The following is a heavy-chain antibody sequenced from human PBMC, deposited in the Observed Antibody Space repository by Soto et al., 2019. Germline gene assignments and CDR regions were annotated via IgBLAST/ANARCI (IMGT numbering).Heavy chain of an antibody. CDR2: IYYSGST. Sequence: LSLTCTVSGGSVSSGSYYWSWIRQPPGKGLEWIGYIYYSGSTNYNPSLKSRVTISVGTSENQFSLKLSSVTAADTAVYYCARAKYSSSSLFDYWGQGTLVTVSS. V-gene: IGHV4-61*01. CDR3: ARAKYSSSSLFDY. D-gene: IGHD6-6*01. CDR1: GGSVSSGSYY. J-gene: IGHJ4*02.